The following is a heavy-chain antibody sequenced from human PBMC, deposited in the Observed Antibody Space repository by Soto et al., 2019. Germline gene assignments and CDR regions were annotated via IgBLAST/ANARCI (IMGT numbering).Heavy chain of an antibody. D-gene: IGHD2-21*02. J-gene: IGHJ4*02. Sequence: ASVKVSCKASGYTFTSYGISWVRQAHGQGLEGMGWISAYNGNTNYAQKLQGRVTMTTDTSTSTAYMELRSLRSEDTAVYYCARSIVVVTALDYWGQGTLVTVSS. CDR1: GYTFTSYG. V-gene: IGHV1-18*01. CDR3: ARSIVVVTALDY. CDR2: ISAYNGNT.